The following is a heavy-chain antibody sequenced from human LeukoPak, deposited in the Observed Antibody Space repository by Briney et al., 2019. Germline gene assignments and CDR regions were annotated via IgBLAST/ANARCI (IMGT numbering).Heavy chain of an antibody. CDR1: GYTFTSYY. CDR2: INPSGGST. D-gene: IGHD6-19*01. J-gene: IGHJ4*02. CDR3: ARDPRRIAVAGYAFDY. Sequence: ASVKVSCKASGYTFTSYYMHWVRQAPGQGLEWMGIINPSGGSTSYAQKFQGRVTMTRDTSTSTVYMELSSLRSEDTAVYYCARDPRRIAVAGYAFDYWGRGTLVTVSS. V-gene: IGHV1-46*01.